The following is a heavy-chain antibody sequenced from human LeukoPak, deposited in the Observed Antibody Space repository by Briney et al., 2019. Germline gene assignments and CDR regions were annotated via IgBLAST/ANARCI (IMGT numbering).Heavy chain of an antibody. J-gene: IGHJ4*02. CDR1: GYTFTGYY. CDR2: INPNSGGT. CDR3: ARDSGWYTSSFDY. D-gene: IGHD6-19*01. Sequence: ASVKVSCKASGYTFTGYYMHWVRQAPGQGLEWMGWINPNSGGTNYAQKLQGRVTMTTDTSTSTAYMELRSLRSDDTAAYYCARDSGWYTSSFDYWGQGTLVTVSS. V-gene: IGHV1-2*02.